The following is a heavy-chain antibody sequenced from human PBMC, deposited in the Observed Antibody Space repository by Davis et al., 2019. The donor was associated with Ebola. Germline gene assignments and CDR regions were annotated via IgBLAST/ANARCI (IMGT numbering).Heavy chain of an antibody. Sequence: GGSLRLSCAAPGFSFSRYAMSWVRQAPGKGLEWVSAISGSGGSTYYADSVKGRFTISRDNSKNTLYLQMNSLRAEDTAVYYCAKDGGYCTGGVCSYYYYYGMDVWGQGTTVTVSS. CDR2: ISGSGGST. CDR3: AKDGGYCTGGVCSYYYYYGMDV. V-gene: IGHV3-23*01. J-gene: IGHJ6*02. CDR1: GFSFSRYA. D-gene: IGHD2-8*02.